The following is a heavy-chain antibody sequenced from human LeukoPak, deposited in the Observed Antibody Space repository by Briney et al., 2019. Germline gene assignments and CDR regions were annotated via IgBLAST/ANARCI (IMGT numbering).Heavy chain of an antibody. CDR1: GFTFDDYA. CDR3: AKDIKRGGRTGKVDY. Sequence: GRSLRLSCAASGFTFDDYAMHWVRQAPGKGLEWVSGISWNSGSIGYADSVKGRFTISRDHAKNSLYLQMNSLRAEDTALYYCAKDIKRGGRTGKVDYWGQGTLVTVSS. CDR2: ISWNSGSI. V-gene: IGHV3-9*01. J-gene: IGHJ4*02. D-gene: IGHD3-10*01.